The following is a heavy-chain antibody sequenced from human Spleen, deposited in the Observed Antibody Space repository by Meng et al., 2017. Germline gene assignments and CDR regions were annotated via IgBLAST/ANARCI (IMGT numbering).Heavy chain of an antibody. CDR2: INHSGST. D-gene: IGHD4-23*01. J-gene: IGHJ4*02. CDR3: ARLIFDYGGNSGGGTFDY. V-gene: IGHV4-34*01. CDR1: GGSFSGYY. Sequence: QVQLQQGGQGLLKPSDTLSLTCAVYGGSFSGYYWSWIRQPPGKGLEWIGEINHSGSTNYNPSLKSRVTISVDTSKNQFSLKLSSVTAADTAVYYCARLIFDYGGNSGGGTFDYWGQGTLVTVSS.